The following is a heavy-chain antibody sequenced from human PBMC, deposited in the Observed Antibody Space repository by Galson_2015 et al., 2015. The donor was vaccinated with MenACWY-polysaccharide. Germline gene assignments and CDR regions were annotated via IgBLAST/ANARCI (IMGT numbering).Heavy chain of an antibody. V-gene: IGHV4-61*01. J-gene: IGHJ5*02. CDR3: AREPTYSGSFGWFDP. CDR1: GGSVSSDSYY. Sequence: LSLTCSVSGGSVSSDSYYWGWLRQPPGGGLEWIGYMSHSGRANSNPSLKSRVTISLDTSKNQFSLRLTSVTAADTAIYYCAREPTYSGSFGWFDPWGQGTLVTVSS. CDR2: MSHSGRA. D-gene: IGHD1-26*01.